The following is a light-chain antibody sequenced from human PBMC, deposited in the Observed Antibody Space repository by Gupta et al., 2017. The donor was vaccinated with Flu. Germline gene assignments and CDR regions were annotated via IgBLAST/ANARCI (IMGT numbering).Light chain of an antibody. J-gene: IGKJ1*01. CDR3: MQALQTRT. CDR2: LGS. V-gene: IGKV2-28*01. Sequence: PVTPGEPASISCRSSQSLLHSNGYDYLDWYLQKPGQSPQLLIYLGSNRASGVPDRCSGSGSGTDFTLKSSRVEAEDVGVYYCMQALQTRTFGQGTKVEIK. CDR1: QSLLHSNGYDY.